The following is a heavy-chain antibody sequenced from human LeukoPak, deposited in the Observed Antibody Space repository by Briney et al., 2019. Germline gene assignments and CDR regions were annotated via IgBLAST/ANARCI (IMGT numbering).Heavy chain of an antibody. J-gene: IGHJ4*02. CDR3: AKGPGWELRGLFDY. V-gene: IGHV3-9*03. D-gene: IGHD1-26*01. CDR2: ISWNSGSI. Sequence: GGSLRLSCAASGFTFDDYAMHWVRQAPGKGLEWVSGISWNSGSIGYADSVKGRFTISRDNAKNSLYLQMNSLRAEDMALYYCAKGPGWELRGLFDYWGQGTLVTVSS. CDR1: GFTFDDYA.